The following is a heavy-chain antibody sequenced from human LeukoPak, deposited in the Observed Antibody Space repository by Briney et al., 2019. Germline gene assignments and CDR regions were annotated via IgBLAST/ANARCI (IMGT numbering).Heavy chain of an antibody. CDR3: AKDQSHYYDSSGYYPSYFDY. Sequence: LPWGSLRLSCAASGFTFSSYAMSWVRQAPGKGLEWVSAISGSGGSTYYADSVKGRFTISRDNSKNTLYLQMNSLRAEDTAVYYCAKDQSHYYDSSGYYPSYFDYWGQGTLVTVSS. V-gene: IGHV3-23*01. J-gene: IGHJ4*02. CDR2: ISGSGGST. CDR1: GFTFSSYA. D-gene: IGHD3-22*01.